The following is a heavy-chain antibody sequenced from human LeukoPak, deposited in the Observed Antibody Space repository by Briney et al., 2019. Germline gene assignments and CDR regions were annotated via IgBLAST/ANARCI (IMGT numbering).Heavy chain of an antibody. Sequence: GRSLRLSCAASGFTFTSYSMHWVRQAPGKGLEWVAVISYGGNNEYYADSVKSRFTISRDNSKNTVYLQMNSLRTEDTAMYYCARGYGVPPKVGYWGQGTLVTVSS. CDR1: GFTFTSYS. V-gene: IGHV3-30*03. CDR3: ARGYGVPPKVGY. J-gene: IGHJ4*02. CDR2: ISYGGNNE. D-gene: IGHD4-17*01.